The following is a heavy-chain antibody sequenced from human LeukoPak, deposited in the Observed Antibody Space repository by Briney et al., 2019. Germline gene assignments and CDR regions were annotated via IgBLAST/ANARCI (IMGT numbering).Heavy chain of an antibody. J-gene: IGHJ4*02. CDR3: ARHEFASPFDS. CDR1: GGSISSYY. CDR2: IYYTGDS. D-gene: IGHD2-21*01. V-gene: IGHV4-59*08. Sequence: PSETLSLTCTVSGGSISSYYWSWIRQSPGKGLEWVGYIYYTGDSNSNPSLKSRVAISLDTSKNQISLNIVSVTAADTAVYYCARHEFASPFDSWGQGTLVTVSS.